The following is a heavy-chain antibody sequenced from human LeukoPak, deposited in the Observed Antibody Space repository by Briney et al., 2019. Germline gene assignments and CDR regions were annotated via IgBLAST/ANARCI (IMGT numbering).Heavy chain of an antibody. V-gene: IGHV4-39*01. D-gene: IGHD3-3*01. CDR3: ARRSDWFDP. J-gene: IGHJ5*02. CDR2: IYYSGST. CDR1: GGSINSGNFY. Sequence: SETLSLTCTVSGGSINSGNFYWGWVRQAPGKGLECIGSIYYSGSTHYNPSLESRVTMSVDTSKNQFSLILSSVTAADTAVYYCARRSDWFDPWGQGTLVTVSS.